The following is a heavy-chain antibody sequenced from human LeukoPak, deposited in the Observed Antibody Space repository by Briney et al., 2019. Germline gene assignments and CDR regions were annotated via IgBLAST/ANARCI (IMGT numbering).Heavy chain of an antibody. CDR1: GYTLTGYY. CDR2: INPNSGGT. CDR3: ARDAVDIAVAGTFDY. D-gene: IGHD6-19*01. V-gene: IGHV1-2*02. Sequence: ASVKLSCKASGYTLTGYYMHWVPQAPGQGLEWMGWINPNSGGTNYAQKFQGRVTMTRDTSISTAYMELSRLRSDDTAVYYCARDAVDIAVAGTFDYWGQGTLVTVSS. J-gene: IGHJ4*02.